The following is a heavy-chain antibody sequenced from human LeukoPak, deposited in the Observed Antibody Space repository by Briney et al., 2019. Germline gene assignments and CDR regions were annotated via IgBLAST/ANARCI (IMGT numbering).Heavy chain of an antibody. CDR2: INYSGRI. D-gene: IGHD2-21*02. Sequence: PSETLSLTCTVSGVSIRSYYWSWIRQPPGKGLEWIAYINYSGRINYNPSLKSRVTISVETSKNQFSLKVNSVSAADTAVYYCASQASDHLSDYWGQGILVTVSS. CDR1: GVSIRSYY. J-gene: IGHJ4*02. V-gene: IGHV4-59*08. CDR3: ASQASDHLSDY.